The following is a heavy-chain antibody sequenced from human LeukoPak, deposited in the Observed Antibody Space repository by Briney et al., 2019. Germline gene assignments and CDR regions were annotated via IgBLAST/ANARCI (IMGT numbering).Heavy chain of an antibody. CDR1: GFIFSNYA. CDR2: ISGSGDSS. D-gene: IGHD6-19*01. V-gene: IGHV3-23*01. Sequence: GGSLRLSCAASGFIFSNYAMSWVRQAPGEGLEWVSGISGSGDSSYYADSVKGRFTISRDNSKNTLYLQMNSLRAEDTAVYYCAKDGIAVAGDYWGQGTLVTVSS. CDR3: AKDGIAVAGDY. J-gene: IGHJ4*02.